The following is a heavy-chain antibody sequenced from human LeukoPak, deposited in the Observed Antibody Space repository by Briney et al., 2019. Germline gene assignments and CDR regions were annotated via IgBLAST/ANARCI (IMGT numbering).Heavy chain of an antibody. CDR2: MNPNSGNT. V-gene: IGHV1-8*01. CDR3: AAYCYDSSGPKEGNWFDP. Sequence: ASVKVSCKASGYTFTSYDINWVRQATGQGLEWMGWMNPNSGNTGYAQKFQGRVTMTRNTSISTAYMELSSLRSEDTAVYYCAAYCYDSSGPKEGNWFDPWGQGTLVTVSS. D-gene: IGHD3-22*01. CDR1: GYTFTSYD. J-gene: IGHJ5*02.